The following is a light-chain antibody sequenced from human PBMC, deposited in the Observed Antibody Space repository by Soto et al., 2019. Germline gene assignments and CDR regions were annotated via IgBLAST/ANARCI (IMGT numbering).Light chain of an antibody. CDR1: QDIDTS. CDR3: QHYNSYSEA. CDR2: AAS. Sequence: DIQMAQSPSTLSASVGDRVTITCRASQDIDTSLAWFQQRPGKAPKLLIYAASGLESGVPSTFSGSGSGTEFTLTISSVQPDDFATYYCQHYNSYSEAFGQGTKVDI. J-gene: IGKJ1*01. V-gene: IGKV1-5*01.